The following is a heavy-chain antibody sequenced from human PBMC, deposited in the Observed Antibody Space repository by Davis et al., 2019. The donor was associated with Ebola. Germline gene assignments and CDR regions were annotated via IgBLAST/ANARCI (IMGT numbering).Heavy chain of an antibody. Sequence: AASVKVSCKASGYTFTTPAVSWVRQAPGQGLEWMGWISGYSGDTKYTQNLQGRVTMTTDTSTSTAYMELMSLRSDDTAVYYCARDNYSRATWFDSWGQGTLVTVSS. CDR1: GYTFTTPA. CDR3: ARDNYSRATWFDS. V-gene: IGHV1-18*04. D-gene: IGHD3-10*01. J-gene: IGHJ5*01. CDR2: ISGYSGDT.